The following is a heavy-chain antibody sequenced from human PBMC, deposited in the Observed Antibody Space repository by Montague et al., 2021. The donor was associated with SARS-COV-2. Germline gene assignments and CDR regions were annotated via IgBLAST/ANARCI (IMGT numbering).Heavy chain of an antibody. CDR2: IHYTGGT. J-gene: IGHJ4*02. CDR1: GGSISGSY. V-gene: IGHV4-59*01. CDR3: AKYGKSVVVANAWGYYDY. D-gene: IGHD2-15*01. Sequence: SETLSLTCTVSGGSISGSYWSWIRQPPGKGLVWIGYIHYTGGTSYNPSLKSRVTISVETSRNHFSLNLNSVTAADTAVYYCAKYGKSVVVANAWGYYDYWGQGMLVTVSS.